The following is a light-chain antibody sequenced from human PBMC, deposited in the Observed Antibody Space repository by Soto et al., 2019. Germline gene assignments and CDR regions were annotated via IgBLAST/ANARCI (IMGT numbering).Light chain of an antibody. CDR2: RNN. Sequence: QPVLTQPPSASGTPGQRVTISCSGSSSNIGSNTVNWYQQLPGSAPKLLVYRNNQQPSGVPDRFSGSKSGTSASLAISGLQSEDEADYYCAAWDDSLNGVVFGGGTKVTVL. J-gene: IGLJ2*01. V-gene: IGLV1-44*01. CDR1: SSNIGSNT. CDR3: AAWDDSLNGVV.